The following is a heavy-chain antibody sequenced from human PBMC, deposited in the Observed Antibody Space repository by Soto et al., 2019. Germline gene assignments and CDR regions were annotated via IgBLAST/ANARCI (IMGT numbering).Heavy chain of an antibody. CDR1: GFTFSTYW. CDR3: ARDWGAPGRGSALGYYYHFGMDV. CDR2: IKEDGSEA. V-gene: IGHV3-7*05. Sequence: EVQLVESGGGLVQPGGSLRLSCAASGFTFSTYWMNWVRQAPGKGLEWVANIKEDGSEAYYVDSVKGRFTISRDNAKNSLYLDMNRLTGEDTAVYYCARDWGAPGRGSALGYYYHFGMDVWGQGTTVTVPS. D-gene: IGHD3-16*01. J-gene: IGHJ6*02.